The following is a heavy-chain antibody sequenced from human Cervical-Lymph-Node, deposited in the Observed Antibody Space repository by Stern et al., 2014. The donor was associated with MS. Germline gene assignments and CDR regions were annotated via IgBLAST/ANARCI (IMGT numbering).Heavy chain of an antibody. CDR1: GYTFTIYG. CDR3: ARAYYGSGSYYPLLD. V-gene: IGHV1-18*01. J-gene: IGHJ4*02. Sequence: VQLEESGAEVKKPGASVKVSCKASGYTFTIYGISWVRQAPGQGLEWMGWISAYNGNTNYAQKLQGRVTMTTDTSTSTAYMELRSLRSDDTAVYYCARAYYGSGSYYPLLDWGQGTLVTVSS. CDR2: ISAYNGNT. D-gene: IGHD3-10*01.